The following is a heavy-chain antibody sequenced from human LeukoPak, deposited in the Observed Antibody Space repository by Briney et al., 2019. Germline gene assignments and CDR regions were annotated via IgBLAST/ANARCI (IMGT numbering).Heavy chain of an antibody. J-gene: IGHJ3*02. V-gene: IGHV3-23*01. CDR1: GFTFSSYA. CDR3: AKRDTEMGAFDI. D-gene: IGHD2-8*01. Sequence: GGSLRLSCAASGFTFSSYAMSWVRQAPGKGLEWVSAISGSGGSTYYADSVKGRFTISRDNSKNTLYLQMNNLRAEDTAVYYCAKRDTEMGAFDIWGQGSMVTVSS. CDR2: ISGSGGST.